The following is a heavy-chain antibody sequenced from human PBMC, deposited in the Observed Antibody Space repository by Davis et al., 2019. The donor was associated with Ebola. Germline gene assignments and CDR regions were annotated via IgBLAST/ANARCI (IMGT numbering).Heavy chain of an antibody. Sequence: GESLKISCAASGFTFSHYGMHWVRQAPGKGLEWVSVMSYDGSNKFYADSVKGRFTISRDNSKNTLYLQMNSLRAEDTAVYYCAKAPADYDISGYFAFYYGMDVWGQGTTVIVSS. V-gene: IGHV3-30*18. CDR3: AKAPADYDISGYFAFYYGMDV. D-gene: IGHD3-22*01. CDR2: MSYDGSNK. CDR1: GFTFSHYG. J-gene: IGHJ6*02.